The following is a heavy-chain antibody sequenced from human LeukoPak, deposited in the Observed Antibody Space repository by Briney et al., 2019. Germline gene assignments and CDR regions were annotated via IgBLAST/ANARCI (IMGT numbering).Heavy chain of an antibody. CDR2: ISAYNGNT. J-gene: IGHJ6*02. Sequence: ASVKVSCTASGYTFTSYGISWVRQAPGQGLEWMGWISAYNGNTNYAQKLQGRVTMTTDTSTSTAYMELRSLRSDDTAVYYCAREYSSSWYKYYYYYGMDVWGQGTTVTVSS. CDR1: GYTFTSYG. V-gene: IGHV1-18*01. D-gene: IGHD6-13*01. CDR3: AREYSSSWYKYYYYYGMDV.